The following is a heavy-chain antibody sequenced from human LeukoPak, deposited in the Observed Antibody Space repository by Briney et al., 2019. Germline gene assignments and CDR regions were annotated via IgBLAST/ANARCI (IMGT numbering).Heavy chain of an antibody. CDR2: INHSGST. CDR1: GGSFSGYY. Sequence: PSETLSLTCAVYGGSFSGYYWSWIRQPPGKGLEWIGEINHSGSTNYNPSLKSRVTISVHTSKNQFSLKLSSVTAADTAVYYCARDRYSTSSAFDYWGQGTLVTVSS. V-gene: IGHV4-34*01. J-gene: IGHJ4*02. CDR3: ARDRYSTSSAFDY. D-gene: IGHD6-6*01.